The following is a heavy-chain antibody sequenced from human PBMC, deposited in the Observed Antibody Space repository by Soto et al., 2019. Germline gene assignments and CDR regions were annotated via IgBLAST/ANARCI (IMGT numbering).Heavy chain of an antibody. J-gene: IGHJ4*02. V-gene: IGHV3-30*18. CDR2: ISYDGDNK. D-gene: IGHD3-16*02. Sequence: QVQLVESGGGVVQPGRSGRLSCAASGFTFSSYGMHWVRQAPGRGLEWVAAISYDGDNKYYADSVKGRFTTSRDNSNHTLYLQMNSLRDEDTAVYYCAKERDIMITFGGVIVQGFDYWGQGTLVTVSS. CDR1: GFTFSSYG. CDR3: AKERDIMITFGGVIVQGFDY.